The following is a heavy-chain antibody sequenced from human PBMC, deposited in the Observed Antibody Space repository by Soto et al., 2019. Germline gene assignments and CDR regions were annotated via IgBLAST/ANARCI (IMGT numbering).Heavy chain of an antibody. CDR3: TRVSDSSGYYDWFDP. CDR2: IRSKAYGGTT. D-gene: IGHD3-22*01. Sequence: GGSLRLSCTASGFTFGDYAMSWFRQAPGKGLEWVGFIRSKAYGGTTEYAASVKGRFTISRDDSKSIAYLQMNSLKTEDTAVYYCTRVSDSSGYYDWFDPWGQGTLVTVSS. V-gene: IGHV3-49*03. CDR1: GFTFGDYA. J-gene: IGHJ5*02.